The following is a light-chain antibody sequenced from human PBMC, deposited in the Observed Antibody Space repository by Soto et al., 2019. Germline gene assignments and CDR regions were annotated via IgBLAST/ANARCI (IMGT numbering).Light chain of an antibody. J-gene: IGKJ1*01. Sequence: VFTQSPHGLSVCPVSRAALACRATQSVSNNYLAWYQQKPGQAPRLLIYGASNRATGVPDRFSGSGSGTDFTLTISRLEPEDFAVYYCQYYGNSPLTFGQGTKVDNK. CDR3: QYYGNSPLT. V-gene: IGKV3-20*01. CDR1: QSVSNNY. CDR2: GAS.